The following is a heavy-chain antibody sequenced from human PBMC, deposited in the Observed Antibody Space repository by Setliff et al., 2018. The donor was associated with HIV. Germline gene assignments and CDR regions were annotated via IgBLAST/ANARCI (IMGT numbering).Heavy chain of an antibody. CDR3: SVQTVSVCDY. CDR2: IRSKANSYAT. J-gene: IGHJ4*02. Sequence: PGGSLRLSCAASGFTFSGSAMHWVRQASGKGLEWVGRIRSKANSYATAYAASVKGRFTISRDDSKNTAYLQMNSLKTEDTAVYYCSVQTVSVCDYWGQGSLVTVSS. CDR1: GFTFSGSA. D-gene: IGHD6-19*01. V-gene: IGHV3-73*01.